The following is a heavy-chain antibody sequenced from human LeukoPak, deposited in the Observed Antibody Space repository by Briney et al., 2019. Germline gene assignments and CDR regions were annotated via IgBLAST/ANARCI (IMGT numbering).Heavy chain of an antibody. J-gene: IGHJ4*02. D-gene: IGHD3-22*01. CDR2: INPNSGGT. V-gene: IGHV1-2*02. Sequence: ASVKVSCKASGYTFTGYYMHWVREAPGQGLEWMGWINPNSGGTNYAQKFQGRVTMTRDTSISTAYMELSRLRSDDTAVYYCAGDYYESSGYFGYWGQGTLVTVSS. CDR3: AGDYYESSGYFGY. CDR1: GYTFTGYY.